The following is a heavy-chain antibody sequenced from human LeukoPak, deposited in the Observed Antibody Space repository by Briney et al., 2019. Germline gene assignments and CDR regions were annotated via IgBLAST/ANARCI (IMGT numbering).Heavy chain of an antibody. CDR2: IYYSGST. D-gene: IGHD6-19*01. CDR1: GGSISSSTYY. Sequence: SETLSLTCTVSGGSISSSTYYWGWIRQPPGKGLEWIGTIYYSGSTYYNPSLKSRVTISVDTSKNQFSLKLSSVTAADTAVYYRASQLFPLAVSGFDYWGQGTLVTVSS. CDR3: ASQLFPLAVSGFDY. J-gene: IGHJ4*02. V-gene: IGHV4-39*01.